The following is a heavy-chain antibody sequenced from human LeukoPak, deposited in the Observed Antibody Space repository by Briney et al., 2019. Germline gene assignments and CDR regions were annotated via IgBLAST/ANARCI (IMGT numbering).Heavy chain of an antibody. CDR2: INHSGST. J-gene: IGHJ5*02. CDR1: GFTFSSYS. CDR3: ARMQS. Sequence: GSLRLSCAASGFTFSSYSMNWVRQAPGKGLEWIGEINHSGSTNYNPSLKSRVTISVDTSKNQFSLKLSSVTAADTAVYYCARMQSWGQGTLVTVSS. V-gene: IGHV4-34*01.